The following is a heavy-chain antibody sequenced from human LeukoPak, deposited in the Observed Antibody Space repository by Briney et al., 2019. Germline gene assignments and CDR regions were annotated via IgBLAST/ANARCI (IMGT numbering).Heavy chain of an antibody. J-gene: IGHJ4*02. CDR3: ARTRGYSGYDYEY. CDR1: GGSFSGYY. V-gene: IGHV4-34*01. D-gene: IGHD5-12*01. Sequence: SETLSLTCAVYGGSFSGYYWSWIRQPPGKGLEWIGEINHSGSTNYNPSLKSRVTISVDTSKNQFSLKLSSVTAADTAVYYCARTRGYSGYDYEYWGQGTLVTVSS. CDR2: INHSGST.